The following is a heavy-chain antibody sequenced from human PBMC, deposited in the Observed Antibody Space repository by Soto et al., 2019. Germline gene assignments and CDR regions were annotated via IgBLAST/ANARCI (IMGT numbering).Heavy chain of an antibody. J-gene: IGHJ6*02. D-gene: IGHD6-6*01. CDR3: ARGSYRSSLGMVNYYGMDV. V-gene: IGHV1-2*02. CDR2: INPNSGGT. CDR1: GYTFTGYY. Sequence: ASVKVSCKASGYTFTGYYMHWVRQAPGQGLEWMGWINPNSGGTNYAQKFQGRVTMTRDTSIGTAYMELSRLRSDDTAVYYCARGSYRSSLGMVNYYGMDVWGQGTTVTVSS.